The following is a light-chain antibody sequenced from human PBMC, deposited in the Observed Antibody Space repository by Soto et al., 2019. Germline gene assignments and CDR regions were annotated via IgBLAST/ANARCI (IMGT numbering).Light chain of an antibody. V-gene: IGKV3-15*01. CDR1: QSMGSN. Sequence: EIVLTQSPATMSVSPGERATLSCRASQSMGSNVAWYQQKPGQAPRLLIYGAYTRAAGIQARFSGSGSGTEFTLTITSLQSEDFAVYYCKQFHNWPRTFGQGTKVDIK. J-gene: IGKJ1*01. CDR3: KQFHNWPRT. CDR2: GAY.